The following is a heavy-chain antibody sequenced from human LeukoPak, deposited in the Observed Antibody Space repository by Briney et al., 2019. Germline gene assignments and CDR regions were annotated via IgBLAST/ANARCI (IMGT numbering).Heavy chain of an antibody. D-gene: IGHD3-16*01. CDR3: ARETWGGFDY. V-gene: IGHV4-4*02. Sequence: SGTLSLTCAVSGGSISSSNWWSWVRQPPGKGLEWIGEINHSGSTNYNPSLKSRVTISVDTSKNQFSLKLSSVTAADTAVYYCARETWGGFDYWGQGTLVTVSS. J-gene: IGHJ4*02. CDR1: GGSISSSNW. CDR2: INHSGST.